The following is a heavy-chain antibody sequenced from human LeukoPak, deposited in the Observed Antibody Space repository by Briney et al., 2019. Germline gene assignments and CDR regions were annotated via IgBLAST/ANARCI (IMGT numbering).Heavy chain of an antibody. Sequence: GGSLRLSCAASGFTFSTYAMHWVRQAPGKGLEWVAVISQNGNEKYYTDSVKGRFTISRDNSKNTLYLQMNSLRAEDTAVYYCAKDLTAMVSSYFDYWGQGTLVTVAS. CDR2: ISQNGNEK. J-gene: IGHJ4*02. CDR3: AKDLTAMVSSYFDY. CDR1: GFTFSTYA. V-gene: IGHV3-30*04. D-gene: IGHD5-18*01.